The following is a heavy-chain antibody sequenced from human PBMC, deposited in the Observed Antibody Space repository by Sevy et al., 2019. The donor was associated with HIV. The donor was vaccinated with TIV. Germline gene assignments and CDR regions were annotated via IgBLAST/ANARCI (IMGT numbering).Heavy chain of an antibody. Sequence: GGSLRLSCAASGFTFSSYSMNWVRQAPGKGLEWVSYISSSSSTIYYADSVKGRFTISRDNAKNSLYLQMNSLRDEDTAVYYCAREGGSGWGYYDNYFDYWGQGTLVTVSS. D-gene: IGHD6-19*01. J-gene: IGHJ4*02. CDR1: GFTFSSYS. CDR3: AREGGSGWGYYDNYFDY. V-gene: IGHV3-48*02. CDR2: ISSSSSTI.